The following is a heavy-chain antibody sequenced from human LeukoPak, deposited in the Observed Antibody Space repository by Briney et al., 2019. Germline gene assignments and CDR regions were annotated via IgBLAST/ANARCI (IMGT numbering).Heavy chain of an antibody. CDR3: SYYDFWSGDDY. CDR2: IWYDGSNK. D-gene: IGHD3-3*01. Sequence: GGCLRLSCEASGFTFSTYGMHWVRQAPGKGLEWVAVIWYDGSNKNYADSVKGRFTISRDNSKNSLYLQMNSLRAEDTAVYYCSYYDFWSGDDYWGQGTLVTVS. V-gene: IGHV3-33*01. CDR1: GFTFSTYG. J-gene: IGHJ4*02.